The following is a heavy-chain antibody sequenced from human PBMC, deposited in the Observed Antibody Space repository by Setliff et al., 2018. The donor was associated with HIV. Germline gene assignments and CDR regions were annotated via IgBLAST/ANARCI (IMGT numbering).Heavy chain of an antibody. J-gene: IGHJ1*01. CDR1: GFTFSSYG. V-gene: IGHV3-30*18. CDR3: AKDKNKALSSGSPFQH. D-gene: IGHD3-22*01. Sequence: QPGGSLRLSCAASGFTFSSYGMNWVRQAPGKGLEWVAVMSYDGSNKYYADSVKGRFTISRDNSKNTLYLQMNSLRAEDTALYFCAKDKNKALSSGSPFQHWGQGTLVTVSS. CDR2: MSYDGSNK.